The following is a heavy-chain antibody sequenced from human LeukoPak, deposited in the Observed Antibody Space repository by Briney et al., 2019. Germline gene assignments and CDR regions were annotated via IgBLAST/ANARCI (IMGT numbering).Heavy chain of an antibody. V-gene: IGHV3-23*01. CDR2: ISGSGGST. Sequence: GGSLRLSCAASGFTFSSYSMSWVRQAPGKGLEWVSAISGSGGSTYYADSVKGRFTISRDNSKNTLYLQMNSLRAEDTAVYYCAKDTLSARVRGVIDYWGQGTLVTVSS. CDR3: AKDTLSARVRGVIDY. J-gene: IGHJ4*02. D-gene: IGHD3-10*01. CDR1: GFTFSSYS.